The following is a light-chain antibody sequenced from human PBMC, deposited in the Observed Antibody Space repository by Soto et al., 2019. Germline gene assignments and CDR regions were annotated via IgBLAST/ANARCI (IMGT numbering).Light chain of an antibody. V-gene: IGKV3-20*01. CDR3: QRYGSSPPHT. CDR2: GAS. J-gene: IGKJ2*01. CDR1: QSIYNNY. Sequence: EIVLTQSPGTLSLSPGEGATLSCRASQSIYNNYIAWYQQKPGQAPRLLISGASSRATGIPDRFSGSGSGTDFTLTIRRLESEDFAVYYCQRYGSSPPHTFGQGTKLEIK.